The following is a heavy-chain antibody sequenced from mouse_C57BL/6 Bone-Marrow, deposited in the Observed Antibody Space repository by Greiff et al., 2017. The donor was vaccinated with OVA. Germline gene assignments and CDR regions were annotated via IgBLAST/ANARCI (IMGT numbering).Heavy chain of an antibody. V-gene: IGHV1-81*01. Sequence: QVQLKESGAELARPGASVKLSCKASGYTFTSYGISWVKQRTGQGLEWIGEIYPRSGNTYYNEKFKGKATLTADKSSSTAYMELRSLTSEDSAVYFCARRNYGSSYWWYFDVWGTGTTVTVSS. CDR3: ARRNYGSSYWWYFDV. CDR2: IYPRSGNT. CDR1: GYTFTSYG. J-gene: IGHJ1*03. D-gene: IGHD1-1*01.